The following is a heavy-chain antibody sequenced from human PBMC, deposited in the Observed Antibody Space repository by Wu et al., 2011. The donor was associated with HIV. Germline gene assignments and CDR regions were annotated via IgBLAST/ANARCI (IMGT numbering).Heavy chain of an antibody. CDR2: IYPGDSDT. D-gene: IGHD1-20*01. CDR1: GYNFADYW. CDR3: ARGGINWNDGGFDY. Sequence: VQLVQSRAEVKKPGESLKISCKGSGYNFADYWIGWVRLVPGKGLEWMGIIYPGDSDTRYSPSFLGQVTISADKSISIAYLRWSNLKASDTAMYYCARGGINWNDGGFDYWGQGTLVIASS. J-gene: IGHJ4*02. V-gene: IGHV5-51*03.